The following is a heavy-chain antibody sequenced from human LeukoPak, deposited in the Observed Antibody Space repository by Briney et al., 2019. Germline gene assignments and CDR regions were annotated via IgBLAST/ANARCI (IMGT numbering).Heavy chain of an antibody. CDR1: GFTFSGFG. CDR2: ISYDGNNK. Sequence: GGSLRLSCAVSGFTFSGFGMPWVRQAPGKGLEWVAVISYDGNNKFYGDSVKGRFTISRDNSKDTLYLQMTSLRPEDTAIYYCAKLWGTYDPLDIWGQGTLVTVSS. J-gene: IGHJ3*02. CDR3: AKLWGTYDPLDI. D-gene: IGHD3-16*01. V-gene: IGHV3-30*18.